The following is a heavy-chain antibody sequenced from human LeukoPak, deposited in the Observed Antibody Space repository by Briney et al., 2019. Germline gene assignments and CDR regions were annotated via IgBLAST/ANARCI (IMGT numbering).Heavy chain of an antibody. CDR3: ARGVVGYGFDY. J-gene: IGHJ4*02. Sequence: GGSLRLSCAASGFTFSSYSMNWVRKAPGKGLEWVSSISSSSSYIYYADSVKGRFTISRDNAKNSLYLQMNSLRAEDTAVYYCARGVVGYGFDYWGQGTLVTVSS. CDR2: ISSSSSYI. D-gene: IGHD5-12*01. CDR1: GFTFSSYS. V-gene: IGHV3-21*01.